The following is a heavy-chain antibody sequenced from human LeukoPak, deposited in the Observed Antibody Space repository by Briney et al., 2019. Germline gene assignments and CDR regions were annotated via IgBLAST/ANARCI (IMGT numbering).Heavy chain of an antibody. CDR2: IRYDGSNK. V-gene: IGHV3-30*02. CDR1: GFTFSSYG. Sequence: PGGSLRLSCAASGFTFSSYGMHWVRQAPGKGLEWVAFIRYDGSNKHYADSVKGRFTISRDNSKNTLYLQMNSLRAEDTAVYYCARERRSTGSWPGYYYGMDVWGQGTTVTVSS. J-gene: IGHJ6*02. CDR3: ARERRSTGSWPGYYYGMDV. D-gene: IGHD5/OR15-5a*01.